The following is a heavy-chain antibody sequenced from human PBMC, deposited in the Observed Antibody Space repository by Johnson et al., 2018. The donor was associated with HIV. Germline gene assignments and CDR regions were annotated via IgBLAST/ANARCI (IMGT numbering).Heavy chain of an antibody. CDR1: GFTFSSYA. J-gene: IGHJ3*02. CDR2: ISGSGSTI. V-gene: IGHV3-23*04. D-gene: IGHD5-24*01. Sequence: VQLVESGGGVVQPGRSLRLSCAASGFTFSSYAMSWVRQAPGKGLEWVSAISGSGSTIYYADSVKGRFTISRDNSKNTLYLQMNSLRAEDTAVFYCARAYNDAFDIWGQGTMVTVSS. CDR3: ARAYNDAFDI.